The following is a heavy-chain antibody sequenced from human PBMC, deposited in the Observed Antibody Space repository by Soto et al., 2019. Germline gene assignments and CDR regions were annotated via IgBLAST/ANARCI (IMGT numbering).Heavy chain of an antibody. V-gene: IGHV4-34*01. Sequence: QVQLQQWGAGLLKPSETLSLTCAVYGGSFSGYYWSWIRQPPGKGLEWIGEINHSGSTNYNPSLKRRVTISVDTSKNQFSLKLSSVTAADTAVYYCARLRIAASVRPFDYWGQGTLVTVSS. D-gene: IGHD6-6*01. CDR2: INHSGST. CDR3: ARLRIAASVRPFDY. J-gene: IGHJ4*02. CDR1: GGSFSGYY.